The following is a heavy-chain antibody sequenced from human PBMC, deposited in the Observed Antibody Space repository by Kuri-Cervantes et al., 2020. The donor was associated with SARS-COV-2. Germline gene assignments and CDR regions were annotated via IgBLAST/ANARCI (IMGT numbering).Heavy chain of an antibody. CDR2: ISSSGSTI. Sequence: GESLKISCAASGFTFSDYYMSWIRQAPGKGLEWVSYISSSGSTIYYADSVKGRFTISRDNTKNSLYLQMNSQQAEDTAVYYCARGAHDYYYYGMDVWGQGTTVTVSS. CDR1: GFTFSDYY. CDR3: ARGAHDYYYYGMDV. J-gene: IGHJ6*02. V-gene: IGHV3-11*01.